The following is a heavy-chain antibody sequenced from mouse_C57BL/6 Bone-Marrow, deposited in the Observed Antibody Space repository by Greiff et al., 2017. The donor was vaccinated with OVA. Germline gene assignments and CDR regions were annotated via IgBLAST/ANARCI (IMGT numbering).Heavy chain of an antibody. Sequence: EVKLVESGAGLVKPGGSLKLSCAASGFTFSSYAMSWVRQTPEKRLEWVAYISSGGDYIYYADTVKGRFTISRDNARNTLYLQMSSLKSADTAMYYCTRLLDAMDYWGQGTSVTVSS. CDR2: ISSGGDYI. V-gene: IGHV5-9-1*02. J-gene: IGHJ4*01. D-gene: IGHD2-1*01. CDR3: TRLLDAMDY. CDR1: GFTFSSYA.